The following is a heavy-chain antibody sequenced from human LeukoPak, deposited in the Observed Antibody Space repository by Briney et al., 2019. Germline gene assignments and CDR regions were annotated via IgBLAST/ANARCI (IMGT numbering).Heavy chain of an antibody. V-gene: IGHV3-23*01. Sequence: GGSLRLSCAASGFTFSSYWMSWVRLAPGKGREWVSAVSGRGDNTYYADSVKGRFTISRDNSKKMMFLQMNSLRAEDTGVYYCAKGPSKRFDYWGQGTLVTVSS. CDR2: VSGRGDNT. CDR3: AKGPSKRFDY. J-gene: IGHJ4*02. CDR1: GFTFSSYW.